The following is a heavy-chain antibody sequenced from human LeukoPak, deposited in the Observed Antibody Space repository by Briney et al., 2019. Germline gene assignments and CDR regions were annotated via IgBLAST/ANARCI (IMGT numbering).Heavy chain of an antibody. Sequence: SETLSLTCTVSGGSISSYYWSWIRQPPGKGLEWIGYIYYSGSTNYNPSLKSRVTISVDTSKNQFSLKLSSVTAADTAVYYCAREKYSSSANFDYWGQGTLVTVSS. CDR1: GGSISSYY. CDR3: AREKYSSSANFDY. CDR2: IYYSGST. D-gene: IGHD6-6*01. V-gene: IGHV4-59*01. J-gene: IGHJ4*02.